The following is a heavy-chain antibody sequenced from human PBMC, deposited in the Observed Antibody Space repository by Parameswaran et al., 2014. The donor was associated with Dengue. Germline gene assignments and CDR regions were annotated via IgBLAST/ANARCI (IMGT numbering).Heavy chain of an antibody. Sequence: VRQAPGKGLDGVSYISSSSSTIYYADSVKGRFTISRDNAKNSLYLQMNSLRAEDTAVYYCARVSEGYYYYYGMDVWGQGTTVTVSS. CDR2: ISSSSSTI. V-gene: IGHV3-48*01. J-gene: IGHJ6*02. CDR3: ARVSEGYYYYYGMDV.